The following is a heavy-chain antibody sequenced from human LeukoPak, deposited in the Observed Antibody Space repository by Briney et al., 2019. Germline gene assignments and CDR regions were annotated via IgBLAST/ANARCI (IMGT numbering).Heavy chain of an antibody. CDR2: IIPILGIA. Sequence: SVKVSCKASGGTFSSYAISWVRQAPGQGLEWMGRIIPILGIANYAQKFQGRVTITADKSTSTAYMELSSLRSEDTAVYYCACQYCGGDCYNFDYWGQGTLVTVSS. CDR3: ACQYCGGDCYNFDY. V-gene: IGHV1-69*04. D-gene: IGHD2-21*02. J-gene: IGHJ4*02. CDR1: GGTFSSYA.